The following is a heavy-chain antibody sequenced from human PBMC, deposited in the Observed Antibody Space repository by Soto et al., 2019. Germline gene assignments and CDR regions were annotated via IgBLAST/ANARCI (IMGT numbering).Heavy chain of an antibody. V-gene: IGHV4-34*01. CDR2: INHSGST. D-gene: IGHD3-16*02. CDR3: ARVLRDVLSDRYYWYFDL. J-gene: IGHJ2*01. CDR1: GGPFSGYY. Sequence: SETLSLTCAVYGGPFSGYYWSWIRQPPGKGLEWIGEINHSGSTNYNPSLKSRVTISVDTSKNQFSLKLSSVTAADTAVYYCARVLRDVLSDRYYWYFDLWGRGTLVTVSS.